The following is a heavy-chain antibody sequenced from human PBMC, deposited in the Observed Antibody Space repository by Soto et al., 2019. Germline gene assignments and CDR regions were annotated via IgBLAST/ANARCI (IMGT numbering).Heavy chain of an antibody. Sequence: SETLSLTCAVSGGSISSGGYSWSWIRQPPGKGLEWIGYIYHSGSTYYNPSLKSRVTISVDRSKNQFSLKLSSVTAADTAVYYCARAKGYFDWLLSHNWFDPWGQGTLVTVSS. V-gene: IGHV4-30-2*01. J-gene: IGHJ5*02. CDR1: GGSISSGGYS. CDR2: IYHSGST. CDR3: ARAKGYFDWLLSHNWFDP. D-gene: IGHD3-9*01.